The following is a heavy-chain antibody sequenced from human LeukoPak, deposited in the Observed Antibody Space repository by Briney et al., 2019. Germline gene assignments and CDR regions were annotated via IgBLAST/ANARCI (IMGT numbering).Heavy chain of an antibody. CDR1: EFTLSSAW. V-gene: IGHV3-15*04. J-gene: IGHJ4*01. CDR2: LGSKAAGGTT. CDR3: TAGAY. Sequence: GGSLRLSCVASEFTLSSAWVSWVRQAPGKGLEWVGRLGSKAAGGTTDYAAPVKDRFTISRHDSKNTLYLQMNSLKTEDTAFYYCTAGAYCGQEPWSPSPQ.